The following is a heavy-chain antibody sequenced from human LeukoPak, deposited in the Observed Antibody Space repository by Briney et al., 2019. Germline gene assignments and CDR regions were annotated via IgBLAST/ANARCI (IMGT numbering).Heavy chain of an antibody. J-gene: IGHJ4*02. V-gene: IGHV3-23*01. Sequence: GGSLRLSCAASGFTFSSYAMSWVRQAPGKGLEWVSAISGSGYSTYYADSVKGRFTISRDNSKNTLYLQMSSLIVEDTAVYYCAKDLSMAGFDYWGQGTLVTVSS. CDR2: ISGSGYST. CDR3: AKDLSMAGFDY. D-gene: IGHD5-24*01. CDR1: GFTFSSYA.